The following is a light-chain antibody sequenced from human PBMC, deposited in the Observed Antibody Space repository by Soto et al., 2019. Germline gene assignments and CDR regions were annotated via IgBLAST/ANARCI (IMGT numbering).Light chain of an antibody. J-gene: IGKJ1*01. CDR3: QQYNDNWPT. V-gene: IGKV3-15*01. Sequence: EIVMTQYPDTLAASPGETVTLSCRASQSVRTNLAWYQHKPGQSPRLLIYGASNRATGFPARFSGSGSGTEFTLTISSLQSEDFAVYYCQQYNDNWPTFGQGTKV. CDR2: GAS. CDR1: QSVRTN.